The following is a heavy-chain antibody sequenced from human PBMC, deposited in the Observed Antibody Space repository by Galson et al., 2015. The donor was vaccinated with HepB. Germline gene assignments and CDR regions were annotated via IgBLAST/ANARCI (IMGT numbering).Heavy chain of an antibody. J-gene: IGHJ4*02. V-gene: IGHV3-23*01. CDR1: GLALGDYD. D-gene: IGHD3-10*02. CDR2: ISQNDIST. CDR3: ARGSPTSLYHYYCVKDMRWSFHY. Sequence: SLRLACAASGLALGDYDISWVRQAPGRGLEWISAISQNDISTHYAPPVEGRFTISRQKSKNVVVLQMKRLKVEDTAVYYCARGSPTSLYHYYCVKDMRWSFHYWGQGALVSVSS.